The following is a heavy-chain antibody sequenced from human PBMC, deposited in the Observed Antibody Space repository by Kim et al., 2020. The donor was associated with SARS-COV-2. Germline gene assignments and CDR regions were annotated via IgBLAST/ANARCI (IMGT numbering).Heavy chain of an antibody. Sequence: NYNPSLSSRVTISVDTSKNQFSLKLGSVTAADTAVYYCAGTARGANFDYWGRGALVTVSS. D-gene: IGHD1-26*01. CDR3: AGTARGANFDY. J-gene: IGHJ4*02. V-gene: IGHV4-4*09.